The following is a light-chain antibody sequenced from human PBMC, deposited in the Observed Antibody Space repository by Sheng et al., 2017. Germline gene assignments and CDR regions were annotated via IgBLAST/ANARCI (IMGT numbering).Light chain of an antibody. CDR3: QQYDSSWLT. J-gene: IGKJ4*01. Sequence: DILMTQSPSILSASVGDRVTITCRASQSISTWLAWYQQKPGEAPNLLIYKASTLESGVPSRFSGSGSGTEFTLTISSLQPDDFATYYCQQYDSSWLTFGGGTRVEIK. CDR1: QSISTW. V-gene: IGKV1-5*03. CDR2: KAS.